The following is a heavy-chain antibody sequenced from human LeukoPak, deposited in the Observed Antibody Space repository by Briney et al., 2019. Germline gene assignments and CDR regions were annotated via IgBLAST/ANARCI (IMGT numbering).Heavy chain of an antibody. D-gene: IGHD3-3*01. CDR1: GYTFTSYY. J-gene: IGHJ4*02. CDR2: INPSGGST. V-gene: IGHV1-46*01. CDR3: ARNTRLSVFGVVPVGY. Sequence: ASVKVSCTASGYTFTSYYMHWVRQAPGQGLEWMGIINPSGGSTSYAQKFQGRVTMTRDTSTSTVYMELSSLRSEDTAVYYCARNTRLSVFGVVPVGYWGQGTLVTVSS.